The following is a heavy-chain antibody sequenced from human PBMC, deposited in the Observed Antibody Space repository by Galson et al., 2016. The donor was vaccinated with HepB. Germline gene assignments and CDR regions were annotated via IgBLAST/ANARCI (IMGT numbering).Heavy chain of an antibody. D-gene: IGHD2-15*01. J-gene: IGHJ4*02. CDR1: GYSFTDNY. CDR2: INPTGGNT. Sequence: SVKVSCKASGYSFTDNYMHWVRQAPGQGLQWMGIINPTGGNTSYAQKFQGRVTMTRETSTSTVYMELSSLTSEDTAVYYCARDRLCTGGSCYSDYWGQGTLVTVSS. V-gene: IGHV1-46*01. CDR3: ARDRLCTGGSCYSDY.